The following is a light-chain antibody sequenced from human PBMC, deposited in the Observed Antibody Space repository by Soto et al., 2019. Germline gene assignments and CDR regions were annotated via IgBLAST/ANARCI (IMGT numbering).Light chain of an antibody. V-gene: IGLV3-21*02. CDR2: DDS. CDR3: QVWDTSNDHVV. CDR1: NIAGKS. Sequence: SYELTQPPSVSVAPGQTARITCGGNNIAGKSVHWYQHRPGQAPVLVVHDDSDRPSGIPERFSGSNSENTATLTITRVEAVDEADYYCQVWDTSNDHVVFGGGTKLTVL. J-gene: IGLJ2*01.